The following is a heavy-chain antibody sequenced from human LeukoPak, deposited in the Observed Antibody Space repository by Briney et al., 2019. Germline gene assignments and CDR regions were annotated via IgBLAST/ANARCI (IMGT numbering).Heavy chain of an antibody. CDR1: GFSFSSYT. CDR3: AREDSGNYYFDF. Sequence: GGSLRLPCAASGFSFSSYTMSWVRQAPGKGLEWVSAIRGSGGFTSYADSVKGRFTISRDNSKNTLFLQMNSLRAEATAVYYCAREDSGNYYFDFWGQGTLVTVSS. V-gene: IGHV3-23*01. D-gene: IGHD1-26*01. CDR2: IRGSGGFT. J-gene: IGHJ4*02.